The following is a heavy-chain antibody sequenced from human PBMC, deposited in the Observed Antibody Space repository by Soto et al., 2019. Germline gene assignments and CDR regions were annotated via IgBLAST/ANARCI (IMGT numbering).Heavy chain of an antibody. Sequence: PSETMSPTCTVSGGSISSYYWSWFRQPPEKGLEWIGYIYYSGSTNYNTSLKSRVTISVDTSKNQFSLKRSSVTAADTAVYYFTRRYGVYFDYWGQGTLVTVSS. CDR3: TRRYGVYFDY. V-gene: IGHV4-59*08. D-gene: IGHD4-17*01. J-gene: IGHJ4*02. CDR2: IYYSGST. CDR1: GGSISSYY.